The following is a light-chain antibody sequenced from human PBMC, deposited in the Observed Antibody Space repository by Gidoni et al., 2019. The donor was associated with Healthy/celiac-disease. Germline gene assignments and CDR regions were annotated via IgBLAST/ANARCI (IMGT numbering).Light chain of an antibody. CDR1: SSDVGGYNY. V-gene: IGLV2-14*01. CDR2: DVS. CDR3: SSYTSSSTLGV. J-gene: IGLJ3*02. Sequence: HSALTVPASVSAAPGPSIPISCTGTSSDVGGYNYVSWYQQHPGKAPKLMIYDVSNRPSGVSKRFSGSKSGNTASLTISGLQAEDEADYYCSSYTSSSTLGVFGGGTKLTVL.